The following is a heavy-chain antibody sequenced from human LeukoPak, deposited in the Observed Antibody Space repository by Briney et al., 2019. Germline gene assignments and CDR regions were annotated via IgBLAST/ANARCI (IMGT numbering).Heavy chain of an antibody. CDR2: ISYDGSNK. V-gene: IGHV3-30-3*01. Sequence: GRSLRLSCAASGFTFSSYAMHWVRQAPGKGLEWVAVISYDGSNKYYADSVKGRFTISRDNSKNTLYLQMNSLRAEDTAVYYCASPEQQTYYDILTGRGFDYWGQGTLVTVSS. J-gene: IGHJ4*02. CDR1: GFTFSSYA. D-gene: IGHD3-9*01. CDR3: ASPEQQTYYDILTGRGFDY.